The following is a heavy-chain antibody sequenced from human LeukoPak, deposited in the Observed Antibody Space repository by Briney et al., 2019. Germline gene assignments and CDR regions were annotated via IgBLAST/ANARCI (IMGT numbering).Heavy chain of an antibody. CDR2: IYTSGST. CDR1: GGAISSYY. V-gene: IGHV4-4*07. Sequence: SETLSLTCTVSGGAISSYYWSWIRQPAGKGLEWIGRIYTSGSTNYNPSLKSRVTMSVDTSKNQLSLKLSSVTAADTAVYYCASLLNVAGYSGYDSDYWGQGTLVTVSS. CDR3: ASLLNVAGYSGYDSDY. J-gene: IGHJ4*02. D-gene: IGHD5-12*01.